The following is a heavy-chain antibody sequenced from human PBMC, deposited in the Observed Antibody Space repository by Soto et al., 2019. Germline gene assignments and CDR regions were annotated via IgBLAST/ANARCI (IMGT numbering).Heavy chain of an antibody. D-gene: IGHD6-13*01. V-gene: IGHV4-39*01. Sequence: PSETLSLTCNVSGRSISSSRSYWAWFRQPPGKELEWIANIFYAGNTYYNPSLKSRVTVSVDTSKNQFSLKLDSVTAADTAVYYCARQAAAPGIDLWFDPWGQGTLVTVSS. CDR3: ARQAAAPGIDLWFDP. J-gene: IGHJ5*02. CDR1: GRSISSSRSY. CDR2: IFYAGNT.